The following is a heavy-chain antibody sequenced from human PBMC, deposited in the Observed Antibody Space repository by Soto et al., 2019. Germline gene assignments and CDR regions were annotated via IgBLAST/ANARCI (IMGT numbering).Heavy chain of an antibody. CDR1: GFTFNTSW. V-gene: IGHV3-15*01. CDR2: IKSKSDAGTT. Sequence: GGSLRLSCAASGFTFNTSWMSWVRQAPGKGLEWVGRIKSKSDAGTTDYAAPVKGRFTISRDDSKNTLYLQMNSLKTEDTAVYFCATEGTRYDFWSAYSWGQGTLVTVSS. J-gene: IGHJ5*01. CDR3: ATEGTRYDFWSAYS. D-gene: IGHD3-3*01.